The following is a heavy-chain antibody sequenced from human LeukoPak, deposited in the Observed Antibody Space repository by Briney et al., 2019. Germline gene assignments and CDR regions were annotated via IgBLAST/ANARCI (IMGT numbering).Heavy chain of an antibody. CDR3: ARVAGKYYDSSGADY. Sequence: SVKVTCKASGGTFSSYTISWVRQAPGQGLEWMGRIIPILGIANYAQKFQGRVTITADKSTSTAYMELSSLRSEDTAVYYCARVAGKYYDSSGADYWGQGTLVTVSS. V-gene: IGHV1-69*02. J-gene: IGHJ4*02. CDR2: IIPILGIA. CDR1: GGTFSSYT. D-gene: IGHD3-22*01.